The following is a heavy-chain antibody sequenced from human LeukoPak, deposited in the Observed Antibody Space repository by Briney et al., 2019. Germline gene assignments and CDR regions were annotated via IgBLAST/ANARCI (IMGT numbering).Heavy chain of an antibody. CDR3: ARGYSSGLHFDY. J-gene: IGHJ4*02. V-gene: IGHV3-30*19. D-gene: IGHD6-19*01. CDR1: GFTFSSYG. Sequence: GGSLRLSCAASGFTFSSYGMHWVRQAPGKGLEWVAVILYDGSNKYYADSVKGRFTISRDNSKNTLYLQMNSLRAEDTAVYYCARGYSSGLHFDYWGQGTLVTVSS. CDR2: ILYDGSNK.